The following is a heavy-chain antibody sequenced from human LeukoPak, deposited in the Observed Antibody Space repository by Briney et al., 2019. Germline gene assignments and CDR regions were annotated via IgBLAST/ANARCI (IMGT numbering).Heavy chain of an antibody. CDR1: GFTFSSYS. V-gene: IGHV3-21*01. D-gene: IGHD6-13*01. Sequence: GGSLRLSCAASGFTFSSYSMNWVRQAPGKGLEWVSSISSSSSYIYYADSVKGRLTVSRDNSKNTLYLQMNSLRAEDTAVYYCARGRVAAAGKNYFDYWGQGTLVTVSS. CDR2: ISSSSSYI. J-gene: IGHJ4*02. CDR3: ARGRVAAAGKNYFDY.